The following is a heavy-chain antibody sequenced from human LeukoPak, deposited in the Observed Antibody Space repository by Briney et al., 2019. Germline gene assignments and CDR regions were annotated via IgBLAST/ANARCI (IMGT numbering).Heavy chain of an antibody. D-gene: IGHD2-2*02. CDR2: IYYSGST. CDR1: GGSLSSGSYY. V-gene: IGHV4-61*01. Sequence: PSETLSLTCTVSGGSLSSGSYYWSWIRQPPGTGLEWIGYIYYSGSTNYNPSLKSRVTISVDTSKNQFSLKLSSVTAADTAVYYCARADIVVVPAAIWDAFDIWGQGTMVTVSS. CDR3: ARADIVVVPAAIWDAFDI. J-gene: IGHJ3*02.